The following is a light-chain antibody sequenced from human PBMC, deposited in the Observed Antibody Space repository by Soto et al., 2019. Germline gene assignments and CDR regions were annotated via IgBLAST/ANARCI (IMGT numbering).Light chain of an antibody. J-gene: IGKJ1*01. CDR1: QSVSSSY. CDR3: LQRSNWPWT. Sequence: EIVLTQSPGTLSLSPGERATLSCRASQSVSSSYLAWYQQKPGQAPRLLIYGASSRATGIPDRFSGSGSGTGFALTISSLEPEDFAVYYCLQRSNWPWTFGQGTKVDIK. CDR2: GAS. V-gene: IGKV3D-20*02.